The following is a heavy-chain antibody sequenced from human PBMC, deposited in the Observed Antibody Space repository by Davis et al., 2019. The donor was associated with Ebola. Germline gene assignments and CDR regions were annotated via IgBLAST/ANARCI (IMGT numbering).Heavy chain of an antibody. Sequence: ASVKVSCKASGYTFLDYGVSWVRQAPGRGLEWMGWVSTKTGNTRYAQKFQDRVIMTRDTSTRTVYTELRGLNPDETAIYYCARDWGEETTQILDYWGQGTLVTVSS. CDR3: ARDWGEETTQILDY. CDR2: VSTKTGNT. CDR1: GYTFLDYG. V-gene: IGHV1-18*01. D-gene: IGHD3-16*01. J-gene: IGHJ4*02.